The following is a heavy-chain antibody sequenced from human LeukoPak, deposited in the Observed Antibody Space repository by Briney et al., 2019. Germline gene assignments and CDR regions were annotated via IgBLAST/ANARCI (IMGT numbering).Heavy chain of an antibody. CDR3: ARPQTVTGPFDY. CDR2: IYTGGAT. V-gene: IGHV3-53*01. J-gene: IGHJ4*02. CDR1: GFAVSGHF. D-gene: IGHD1-14*01. Sequence: PGGSLRLSCAASGFAVSGHFMSWVRQAPGKGLECVSPIYTGGATYYADSVKGRFTMSRDTSKNTLYLLLNSLRAEDTAVYYCARPQTVTGPFDYWGLGTLVTVSS.